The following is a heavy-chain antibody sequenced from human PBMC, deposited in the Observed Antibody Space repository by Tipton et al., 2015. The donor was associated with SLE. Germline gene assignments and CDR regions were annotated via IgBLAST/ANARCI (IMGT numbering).Heavy chain of an antibody. CDR3: ARAYYDFWSGYFDY. D-gene: IGHD3-3*01. CDR1: GFTFSSYW. CDR2: IKQDGSEK. J-gene: IGHJ4*02. Sequence: SLRLSCAASGFTFSSYWMSWVRQAPGKGLEWVANIKQDGSEKYYVDSVKGRFTISRDNAKNSLYLQMNSLRAEDTAVYYCARAYYDFWSGYFDYWGQGTLGTVSS. V-gene: IGHV3-7*01.